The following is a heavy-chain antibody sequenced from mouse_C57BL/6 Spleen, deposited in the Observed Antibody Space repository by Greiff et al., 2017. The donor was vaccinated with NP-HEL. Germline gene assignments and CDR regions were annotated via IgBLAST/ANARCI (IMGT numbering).Heavy chain of an antibody. Sequence: VQRQQSGPELVKPGASVKISCKASGYAFSSSWMNWVKQRPGKGLEWIGRIYPGDGDTNYNGKFKGKATLTADKSSSTAYMQLSSLTSEDSAVYFCARSDYYGSRAWFAYWGQGTLVTVSA. J-gene: IGHJ3*01. CDR1: GYAFSSSW. V-gene: IGHV1-82*01. CDR2: IYPGDGDT. CDR3: ARSDYYGSRAWFAY. D-gene: IGHD1-1*01.